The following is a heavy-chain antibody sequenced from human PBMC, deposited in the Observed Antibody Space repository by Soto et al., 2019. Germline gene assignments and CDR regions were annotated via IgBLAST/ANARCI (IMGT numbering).Heavy chain of an antibody. CDR1: GGSISSYY. CDR2: IYYSGST. D-gene: IGHD3-3*01. Sequence: SETLSLTCTVSGGSISSYYWSWIRQPPGKGLEWIGYIYYSGSTNYNPSLKSRVTISRDNAKNSLYLQMNSLRAEDTALYYCAKAGFWSGYYSLVDYWGQGTLVTVSS. V-gene: IGHV4-59*01. J-gene: IGHJ4*02. CDR3: AKAGFWSGYYSLVDY.